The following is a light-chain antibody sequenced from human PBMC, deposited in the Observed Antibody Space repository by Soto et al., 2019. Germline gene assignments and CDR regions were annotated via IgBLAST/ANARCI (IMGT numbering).Light chain of an antibody. J-gene: IGKJ4*01. CDR1: QSVSSSF. CDR2: GAS. CDR3: QQYGSSPPP. Sequence: EIVLTQSPGTLSLSPGERATLSCRASQSVSSSFLAWYQQKPGQAPRLLIYGASSRATGIPHRYSGSGSGTDFTLTISRLEPEDVAVYYCQQYGSSPPPFGGGTKVEIK. V-gene: IGKV3-20*01.